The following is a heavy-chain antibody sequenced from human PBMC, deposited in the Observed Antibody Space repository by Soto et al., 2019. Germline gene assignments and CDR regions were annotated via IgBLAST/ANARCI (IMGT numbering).Heavy chain of an antibody. D-gene: IGHD6-19*01. V-gene: IGHV1-18*01. Sequence: ASVKVSCKASGYTFTSYGISWVLQAPGQGLEWMGWISAYNGNTNYAQKLQGRVTMTTDTSTSTAYMELRSLRSDDTAVYYCARVSGIAVALRWYFDYWGQGTLVTVSA. CDR3: ARVSGIAVALRWYFDY. J-gene: IGHJ4*02. CDR1: GYTFTSYG. CDR2: ISAYNGNT.